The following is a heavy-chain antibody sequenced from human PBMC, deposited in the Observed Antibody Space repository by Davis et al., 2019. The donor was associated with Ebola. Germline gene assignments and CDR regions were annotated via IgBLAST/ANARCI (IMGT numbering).Heavy chain of an antibody. CDR1: GYTFTSYG. V-gene: IGHV1-18*01. J-gene: IGHJ4*02. CDR3: ARDRGGDYSFDY. Sequence: AASVKVSCKTFGYTFTSYGITWVRQAPGQGLEWMGWISAYNGKTSYAQNFQDRVTMTTDTSTTTAYMELSSLRSEDTSVYYCARDRGGDYSFDYWGQGTLVTVSS. D-gene: IGHD3-10*01. CDR2: ISAYNGKT.